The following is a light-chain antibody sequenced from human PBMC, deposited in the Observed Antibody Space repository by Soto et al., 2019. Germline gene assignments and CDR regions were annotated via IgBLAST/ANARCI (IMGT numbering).Light chain of an antibody. CDR1: QDISNY. J-gene: IGKJ1*01. Sequence: DIQMTQSPSSLSASVGDRVTITCQASQDISNYLNWYQQKPGKAPKLLIYDASNLETGVPSRFSGSGSGTDFTFTISSMQPEDIATYYCQQNDNLPLTFGQGTKVEI. CDR3: QQNDNLPLT. V-gene: IGKV1-33*01. CDR2: DAS.